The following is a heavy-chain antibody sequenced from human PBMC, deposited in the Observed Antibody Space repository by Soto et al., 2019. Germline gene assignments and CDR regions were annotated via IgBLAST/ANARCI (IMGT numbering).Heavy chain of an antibody. CDR3: ARVEAAAGRGGDFDF. V-gene: IGHV3-66*01. D-gene: IGHD6-13*01. CDR1: GFTVSSNY. CDR2: IYSGGST. J-gene: IGHJ3*01. Sequence: EVQLVESGGGLVQPGGSLRLSCAASGFTVSSNYMSWVRQAPGKGLEWVSVIYSGGSTYYADSVKGRFTISRDNSNNTLYLQMNSLRAEDTAVYYFARVEAAAGRGGDFDFWGQGTMVTVAS.